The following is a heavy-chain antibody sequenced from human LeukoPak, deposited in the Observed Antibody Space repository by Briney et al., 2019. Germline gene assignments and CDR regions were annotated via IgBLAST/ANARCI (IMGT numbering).Heavy chain of an antibody. CDR1: GGSISGYY. V-gene: IGHV4-4*09. D-gene: IGHD1-26*01. J-gene: IGHJ4*02. Sequence: PSETLSLTCTVSGGSISGYYWSWIRQPPGKGLEWIGYIYTSGSTNYNSSLKSRVTISVDTSKNQFSLRLSSVTAADTAMYFCARAYSRSYSHFDDWGQGTLVTVSS. CDR3: ARAYSRSYSHFDD. CDR2: IYTSGST.